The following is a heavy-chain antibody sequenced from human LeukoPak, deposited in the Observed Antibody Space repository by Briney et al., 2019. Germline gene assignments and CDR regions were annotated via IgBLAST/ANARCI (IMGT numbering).Heavy chain of an antibody. V-gene: IGHV3-30*18. CDR1: GFTFSSYG. Sequence: GGSLRLSCAASGFTFSSYGMHWVRQAPGKGLEWVAVISYDGSNKYYADSVKGRFTISRDNSKNTLYLQMNSLRAEDTAVYYCAKGASSGWLIDYWGQGTLVTVSS. CDR3: AKGASSGWLIDY. J-gene: IGHJ4*02. D-gene: IGHD6-19*01. CDR2: ISYDGSNK.